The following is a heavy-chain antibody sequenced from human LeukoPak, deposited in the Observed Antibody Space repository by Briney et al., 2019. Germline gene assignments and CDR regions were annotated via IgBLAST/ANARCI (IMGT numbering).Heavy chain of an antibody. J-gene: IGHJ4*02. D-gene: IGHD2-21*02. CDR3: ARDKDCGGDCYHDY. CDR2: IYSGGST. Sequence: GGSLRLSCAASGFTVSINYMSWVRQAPGKGLEWVSVIYSGGSTYYADSVKGRFTISRDNSKNTLYLQMNSLRAEDTAVYYCARDKDCGGDCYHDYWGQGTLVTVSS. V-gene: IGHV3-66*01. CDR1: GFTVSINY.